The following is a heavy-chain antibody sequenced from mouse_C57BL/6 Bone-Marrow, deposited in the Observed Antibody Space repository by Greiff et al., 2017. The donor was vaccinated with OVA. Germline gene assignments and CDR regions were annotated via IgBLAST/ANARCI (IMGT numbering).Heavy chain of an antibody. D-gene: IGHD4-1*01. V-gene: IGHV5-12*01. CDR3: ARGGLGRGAY. CDR1: GFTFSDYY. Sequence: EVQRVESGGGLVQPGGSLKLSCAASGFTFSDYYMYWVRQTPEKRLEWVAYISNGGGSTYYPDTVKGRFTISREHAKNTLYLQTSRLKSEDTAMYYCARGGLGRGAYWGQGTTLTVSS. J-gene: IGHJ2*01. CDR2: ISNGGGST.